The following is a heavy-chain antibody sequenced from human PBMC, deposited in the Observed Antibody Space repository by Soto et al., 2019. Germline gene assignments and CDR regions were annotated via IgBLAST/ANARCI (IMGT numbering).Heavy chain of an antibody. D-gene: IGHD3-16*01. CDR1: GFSFSNNG. CDR3: VKDGLERLRARPSDYYGMDV. CDR2: ISYDGRNK. Sequence: QVQLVESGGGVVQPGRSLRLPCAAPGFSFSNNGRPWVRQAPARGLEGVALISYDGRNKYYVGSVEGRFTISRDNSKNTLDLQMNSLRVEDTAVYYCVKDGLERLRARPSDYYGMDVWGQGTTVTVSS. V-gene: IGHV3-30*18. J-gene: IGHJ6*02.